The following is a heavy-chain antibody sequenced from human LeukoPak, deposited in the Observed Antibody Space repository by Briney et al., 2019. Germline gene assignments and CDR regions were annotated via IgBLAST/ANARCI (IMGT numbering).Heavy chain of an antibody. J-gene: IGHJ4*02. CDR1: GFTFTNNW. D-gene: IGHD3-16*01. Sequence: GGSLRLSCAASGFTFTNNWMSWVRQAPGKGLEWVAKIKLDGSEKYYVDSVEGRFTISRDNTKNTVSLQMDSLRGEDTAVYYCVRALGSPTADHWGQGTLVTVSS. V-gene: IGHV3-7*01. CDR2: IKLDGSEK. CDR3: VRALGSPTADH.